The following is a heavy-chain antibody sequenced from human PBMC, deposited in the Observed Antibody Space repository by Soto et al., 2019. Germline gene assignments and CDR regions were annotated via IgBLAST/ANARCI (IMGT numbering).Heavy chain of an antibody. J-gene: IGHJ5*02. CDR3: ARESAGEWLSPYNWFDP. V-gene: IGHV4-34*01. CDR2: INHSGST. D-gene: IGHD3-3*01. Sequence: SSETLSLTCAVYGGSFSGYYWSWIRQPPGKGLEWIGEINHSGSTNYNPSLKSRVTISVDTSKNQFSLKLSSVTAADTAVYYCARESAGEWLSPYNWFDPWGQGTLVTVSS. CDR1: GGSFSGYY.